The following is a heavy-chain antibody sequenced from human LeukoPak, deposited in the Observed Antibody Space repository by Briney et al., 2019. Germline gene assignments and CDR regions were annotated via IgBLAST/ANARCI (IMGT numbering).Heavy chain of an antibody. Sequence: GESLKISCKGSGYRFSNYWIGWVRHMPGKGLEWMGMIYPGDSDIRYSPSFQGQVTISADKSISTAYLQWSSLKASDTAMYYCARRRRAYGMDVWGQGTTVTVSS. CDR3: ARRRRAYGMDV. CDR2: IYPGDSDI. V-gene: IGHV5-51*01. CDR1: GYRFSNYW. J-gene: IGHJ6*02.